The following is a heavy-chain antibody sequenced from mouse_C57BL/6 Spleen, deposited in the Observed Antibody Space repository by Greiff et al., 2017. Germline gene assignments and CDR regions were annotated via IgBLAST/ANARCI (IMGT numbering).Heavy chain of an antibody. CDR1: GFSLTSYG. V-gene: IGHV2-5*01. CDR2: IWRGGST. J-gene: IGHJ2*01. Sequence: VQLQQSGPGLVQPSPSLSITCTVSGFSLTSYGVHWVRQSPGKGLEWLGVIWRGGSTDYNAAVMSSLSIIKDNSKSQVFFKMNSLQADDTAIYYCAKSSDYYGRGYVDYWGQGTTLTVSS. CDR3: AKSSDYYGRGYVDY. D-gene: IGHD1-1*01.